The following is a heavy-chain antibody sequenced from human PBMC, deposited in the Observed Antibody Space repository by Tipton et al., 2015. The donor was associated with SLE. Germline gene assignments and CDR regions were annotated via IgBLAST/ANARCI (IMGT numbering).Heavy chain of an antibody. CDR3: AKDMYSSGTYFDY. J-gene: IGHJ4*02. D-gene: IGHD3-22*01. CDR2: ISWNSGSI. Sequence: QLVQSGAEVKKPGASVKVSCKASGYTFDDYAMHWVRQAPGKGLEWVSGISWNSGSIGYADSVKGRFTISRDNAKNSLYLQMNSLRAEDTALYYCAKDMYSSGTYFDYWGQGTLVTVSS. CDR1: GYTFDDYA. V-gene: IGHV3-9*01.